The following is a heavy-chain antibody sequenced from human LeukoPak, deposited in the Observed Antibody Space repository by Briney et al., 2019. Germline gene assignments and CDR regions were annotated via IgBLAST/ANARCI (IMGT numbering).Heavy chain of an antibody. D-gene: IGHD1-7*01. Sequence: SETLSLTCTVSGGSVGSGSYYWSWIRQPPGKGLEWIGYIYYSGSTNYNPSLKSRVTISVDTSKNQFSLKLRSVTAADTAVYYCARVPGGGTAANWGQGTMVTVSS. CDR1: GGSVGSGSYY. CDR2: IYYSGST. CDR3: ARVPGGGTAAN. J-gene: IGHJ3*01. V-gene: IGHV4-61*01.